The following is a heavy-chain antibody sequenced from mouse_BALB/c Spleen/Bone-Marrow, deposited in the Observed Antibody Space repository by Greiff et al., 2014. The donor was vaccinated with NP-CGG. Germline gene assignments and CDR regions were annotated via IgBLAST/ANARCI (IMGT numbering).Heavy chain of an antibody. J-gene: IGHJ2*01. V-gene: IGHV2-9*02. CDR1: GFSLASYG. D-gene: IGHD2-3*01. Sequence: QVQLKESGPGLVAPSQSLTITCTVSGFSLASYGIHWVRQPPGKGLEWLGVIWAGGATNYNSALMSRLSISKDNSKGQVFLNMVMWRFDDTAMFYCTREREGDGYYDFDYWGQGTIFTVSS. CDR3: TREREGDGYYDFDY. CDR2: IWAGGAT.